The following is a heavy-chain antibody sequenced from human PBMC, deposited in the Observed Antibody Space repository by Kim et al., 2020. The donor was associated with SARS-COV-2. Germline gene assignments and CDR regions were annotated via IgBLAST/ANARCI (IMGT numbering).Heavy chain of an antibody. D-gene: IGHD6-19*01. CDR2: IYSGGST. J-gene: IGHJ4*02. CDR3: AREDTSGWYGY. CDR1: GFTVSSNY. V-gene: IGHV3-53*01. Sequence: GGSLRLSCAASGFTVSSNYMSWVRQAPGKGLEWVSVIYSGGSTYYADSVKGRFTISRDNSKNTLYLQMNSLRAEDTAVYYCAREDTSGWYGYWGQGTLVTVSS.